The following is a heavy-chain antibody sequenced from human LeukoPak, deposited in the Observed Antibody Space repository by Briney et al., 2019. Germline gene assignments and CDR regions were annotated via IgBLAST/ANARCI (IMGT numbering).Heavy chain of an antibody. J-gene: IGHJ4*02. V-gene: IGHV3-30*18. Sequence: GRSLRLSCAASGFTFSSYGMHWVRQAPGKGLEWVAVISYDGSNKYYADSVKGRFTISRDNSKNTLYLQMNSLRAEDTAVYYCAKDEDIVVVPAASIGYWGQGTLVTVSS. CDR3: AKDEDIVVVPAASIGY. CDR2: ISYDGSNK. D-gene: IGHD2-2*01. CDR1: GFTFSSYG.